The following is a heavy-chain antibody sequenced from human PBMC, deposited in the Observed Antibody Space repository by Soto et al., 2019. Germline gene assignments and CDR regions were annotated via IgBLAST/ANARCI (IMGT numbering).Heavy chain of an antibody. V-gene: IGHV4-30-4*01. CDR2: IYYSGST. J-gene: IGHJ4*02. CDR3: ARGTFDYYGSGSYDY. D-gene: IGHD3-10*01. CDR1: GGSISSGDYY. Sequence: SETLSLTCTVSGGSISSGDYYWSWIRQPPGKGMEWIGYIYYSGSTYYNPSLKSRVTISVGTSKNQFYLKLSSVTAAYTAVYYCARGTFDYYGSGSYDYWGQGTLVTVSS.